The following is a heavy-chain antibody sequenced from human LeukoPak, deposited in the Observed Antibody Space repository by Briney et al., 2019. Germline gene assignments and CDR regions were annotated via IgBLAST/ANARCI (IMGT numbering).Heavy chain of an antibody. J-gene: IGHJ5*02. CDR3: ARLSNAAHAAS. D-gene: IGHD2-15*01. V-gene: IGHV4-39*01. CDR1: GGSISSSNYY. CDR2: IYYSGST. Sequence: PSETLSLTCTVSGGSISSSNYYWGWIRQPPGKGLEWIGSIYYSGSTYYNPSLKSRVTISVDTSKNQFSLKPSSVTATDTAVYYCARLSNAAHAASWGQGALVTVSS.